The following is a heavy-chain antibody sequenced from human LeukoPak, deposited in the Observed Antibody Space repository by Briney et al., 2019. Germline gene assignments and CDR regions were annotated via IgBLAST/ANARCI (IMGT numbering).Heavy chain of an antibody. D-gene: IGHD3-10*01. V-gene: IGHV3-23*01. Sequence: GGSLRLSCAASGFTFSKYAMSWVRQAPGKGLEWVSGISVSGGSTNYADSVKGRFTISRDNSKSTLYLQMNSLRAEDTAVFYCAKGIFFYGSGRNYGMDVWGQGTTVTVSS. CDR2: ISVSGGST. CDR1: GFTFSKYA. J-gene: IGHJ6*02. CDR3: AKGIFFYGSGRNYGMDV.